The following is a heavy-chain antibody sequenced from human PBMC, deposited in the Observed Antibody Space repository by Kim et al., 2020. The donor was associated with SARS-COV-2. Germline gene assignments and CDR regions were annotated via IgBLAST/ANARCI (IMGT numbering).Heavy chain of an antibody. Sequence: GGSLRLSCAASGFTFSSYGMHWVRQAPGKGLEWVAVIWYDGSNKYYADSVKGRFTISRDNSKNTLYLQMNSLRAEDTAVYYCARDKGYCSGGSCYSGRYYYYYGMDVWGQGTTVTVSS. CDR2: IWYDGSNK. V-gene: IGHV3-33*01. J-gene: IGHJ6*02. CDR3: ARDKGYCSGGSCYSGRYYYYYGMDV. CDR1: GFTFSSYG. D-gene: IGHD2-15*01.